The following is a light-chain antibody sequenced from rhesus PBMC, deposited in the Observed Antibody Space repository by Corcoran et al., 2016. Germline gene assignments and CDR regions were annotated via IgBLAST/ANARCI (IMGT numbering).Light chain of an antibody. Sequence: DIQMTQSPSSLSASVGDTVTITCRTSQGISSWLAWYQQKSGKAPKLLIYKASSLQSGVPSRFSGSGYGTDFPLTISSLQSEDFATYYCQQYSSRLTFGGGTKVEVK. V-gene: IGKV1-22*01. CDR2: KAS. J-gene: IGKJ4*01. CDR1: QGISSW. CDR3: QQYSSRLT.